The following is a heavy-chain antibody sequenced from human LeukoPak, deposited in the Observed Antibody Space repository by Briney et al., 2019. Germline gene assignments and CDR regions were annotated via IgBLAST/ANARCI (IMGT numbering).Heavy chain of an antibody. D-gene: IGHD5-18*01. CDR1: GGSFSGYY. CDR2: INHSGST. V-gene: IGHV4-34*01. J-gene: IGHJ4*02. CDR3: ARGLDAAMVNFDY. Sequence: SETLSLTCAVYGGSFSGYYWSWIRPPPGKGLEWIGEINHSGSTNYNPSLKSRVTISVDTSKNQFSLKLSSVTAADTAVYYCARGLDAAMVNFDYWGQGTLVTVSS.